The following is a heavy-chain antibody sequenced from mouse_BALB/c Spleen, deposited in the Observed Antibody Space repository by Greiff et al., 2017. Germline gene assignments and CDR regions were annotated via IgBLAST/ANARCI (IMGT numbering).Heavy chain of an antibody. CDR3: AREGITTDYYAMDY. V-gene: IGHV5-15*02. CDR2: ISNLAYSI. J-gene: IGHJ4*01. D-gene: IGHD2-4*01. Sequence: EVKLVESGGGLVQPGGSRKLSCAASGFTFSDYGMAWVRQAPGKGPEWVAFISNLAYSIYYADTVTGRFTISRENAKNTLYLEMSSLRSEDTAMYYGAREGITTDYYAMDYWGQGTSVTVSS. CDR1: GFTFSDYG.